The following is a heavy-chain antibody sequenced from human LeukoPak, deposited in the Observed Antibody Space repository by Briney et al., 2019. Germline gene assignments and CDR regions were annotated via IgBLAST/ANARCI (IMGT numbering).Heavy chain of an antibody. CDR3: ARDNDILTGNNWFDP. D-gene: IGHD3-9*01. CDR1: GGSISIGGYY. V-gene: IGHV4-31*03. Sequence: SETLSLTCTVSGGSISIGGYYWSWIRQHPGKGLEWIGYIYYSGSTYYNPSLKSRVTISVDTSKNQFSLKPSSVTAADTAVYYCARDNDILTGNNWFDPWGQGTLVTVSS. J-gene: IGHJ5*02. CDR2: IYYSGST.